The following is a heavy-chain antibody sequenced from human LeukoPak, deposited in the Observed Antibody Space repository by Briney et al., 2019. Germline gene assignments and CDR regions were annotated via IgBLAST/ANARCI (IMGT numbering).Heavy chain of an antibody. CDR1: GFTSSSLVW. D-gene: IGHD4-23*01. V-gene: IGHV3-74*01. J-gene: IGHJ4*02. CDR2: IRSDGGSS. CDR3: VRDLDLGGYSSFVS. Sequence: GGSLRLSCAASGFTSSSLVWMHWVRQARGKGLVWVSRIRSDGGSSTYADSVKGRFTLSRDNAKNTLYLQMNTLRAEDTAVYYCVRDLDLGGYSSFVSWGQGTLVTVSS.